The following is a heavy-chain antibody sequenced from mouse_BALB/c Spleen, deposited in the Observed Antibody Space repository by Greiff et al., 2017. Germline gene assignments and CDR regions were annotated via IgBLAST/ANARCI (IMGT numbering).Heavy chain of an antibody. V-gene: IGHV8-11*01. CDR3: ARIEDYGHAMDY. D-gene: IGHD1-1*01. CDR2: IWWNDNK. CDR1: GFSLSTYGIG. Sequence: QVTLNVSGPGILQPSQTLSLTCSFSGFSLSTYGIGVGWIRQPSGKGLEWLAHIWWNDNKYYNTALKSRLTISKDTSNNQVFLKIASVDTADTATYYCARIEDYGHAMDYWGQGTSVTVSA. J-gene: IGHJ4*01.